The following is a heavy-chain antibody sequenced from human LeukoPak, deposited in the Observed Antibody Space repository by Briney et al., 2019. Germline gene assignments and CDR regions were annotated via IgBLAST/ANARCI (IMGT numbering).Heavy chain of an antibody. Sequence: GGSLRLSCAASGFTFRTYAMSWVRQAPGKGLEWVSSISSSGGTTYYADSVKGRFTISTDNSKNTLYLQMNSLRAEDTAVYYCAKIPVEWELSHWGQGTLVTVSS. V-gene: IGHV3-23*01. D-gene: IGHD1-26*01. J-gene: IGHJ4*02. CDR1: GFTFRTYA. CDR2: ISSSGGTT. CDR3: AKIPVEWELSH.